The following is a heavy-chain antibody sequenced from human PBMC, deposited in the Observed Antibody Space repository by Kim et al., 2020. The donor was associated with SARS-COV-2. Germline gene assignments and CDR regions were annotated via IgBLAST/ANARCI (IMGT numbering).Heavy chain of an antibody. J-gene: IGHJ5*02. CDR1: GGSISSGGYY. CDR3: ARVGCSGGSCYRYNWFDP. Sequence: SETLSLTCTVSGGSISSGGYYWSWIRQHPGKGLEWIGYIYYSGSTYYNPSLKSRVTISVDTSKNQFSLKLSSVTAADTAVYYCARVGCSGGSCYRYNWFDPWGQGTLVTVSS. D-gene: IGHD2-15*01. CDR2: IYYSGST. V-gene: IGHV4-31*03.